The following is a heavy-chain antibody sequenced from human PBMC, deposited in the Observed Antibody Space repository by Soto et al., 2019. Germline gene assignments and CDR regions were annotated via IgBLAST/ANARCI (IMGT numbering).Heavy chain of an antibody. CDR1: GYTFTGYY. Sequence: GASVKVSCKASGYTFTGYYMHWVRQAPGQGLEWMGWINPNSGGTNYAQKFQGRVTMTRDTSISTAYMELSRLRSDDTAVYYCARNGRYCSGGSCYSRYYYYGTDVWGQGTTVTVSS. D-gene: IGHD2-15*01. V-gene: IGHV1-2*02. CDR3: ARNGRYCSGGSCYSRYYYYGTDV. CDR2: INPNSGGT. J-gene: IGHJ6*02.